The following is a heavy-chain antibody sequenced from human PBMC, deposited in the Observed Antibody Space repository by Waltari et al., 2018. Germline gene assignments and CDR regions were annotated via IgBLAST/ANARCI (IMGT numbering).Heavy chain of an antibody. CDR1: GGSLRSDFYS. CDR3: ARDFDGGAPWYFDL. D-gene: IGHD3-10*01. J-gene: IGHJ2*01. Sequence: QLQLQESDSGLVRPSQTLSLTCSVSGGSLRSDFYSWTWTRQPPGKGLEWIGYLDPTRSTHYNPSLKSRVTISVDESKNQISLRLTSVTAADTAVYYCARDFDGGAPWYFDLWGRGTLVTVS. CDR2: LDPTRST. V-gene: IGHV4-30-2*01.